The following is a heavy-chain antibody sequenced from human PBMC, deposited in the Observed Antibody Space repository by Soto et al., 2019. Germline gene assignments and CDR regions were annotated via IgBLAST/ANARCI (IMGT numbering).Heavy chain of an antibody. Sequence: QVQLVESGGGVVQPGRSLRLSCAASGFTFSSYGMHWVRQAPGKGLEWVAVIWYDGSNKYYADFVKGRFTISRDNSKNTLYLQMNSLRAEDTAVYYCARDSIAAAVTNYWGQGTLVTVSS. J-gene: IGHJ4*02. CDR2: IWYDGSNK. CDR3: ARDSIAAAVTNY. CDR1: GFTFSSYG. D-gene: IGHD6-13*01. V-gene: IGHV3-33*01.